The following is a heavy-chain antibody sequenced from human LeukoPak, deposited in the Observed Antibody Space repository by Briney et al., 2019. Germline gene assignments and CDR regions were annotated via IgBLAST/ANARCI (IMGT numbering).Heavy chain of an antibody. CDR1: GFSLRTRGMC. Sequence: SGPALVKPTQTLTLTCSFSGFSLRTRGMCVSWIRQPPGKALEWLARIEWDDDKYYSTSLKTRLTISKDTSKNQVVLTMTNMDPVDTATYYCARTHISMVRGVPLGGYDYYMDVWGKGTTVTISS. V-gene: IGHV2-70*11. J-gene: IGHJ6*03. CDR3: ARTHISMVRGVPLGGYDYYMDV. D-gene: IGHD3-10*01. CDR2: IEWDDDK.